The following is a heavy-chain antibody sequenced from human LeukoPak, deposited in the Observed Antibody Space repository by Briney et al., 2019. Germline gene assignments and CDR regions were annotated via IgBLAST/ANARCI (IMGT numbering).Heavy chain of an antibody. CDR3: NTGGPGGGFDY. Sequence: GGSLRLSCAASAFTFSNAWMSWVRQAPGKGLEWVGRIKSKTDGGTTDYAAPVKGRFTILRDDSKNMLYLQMNSLKAEDTAVYYCNTGGPGGGFDYWGQGTLVTVSS. CDR2: IKSKTDGGTT. D-gene: IGHD3-10*01. V-gene: IGHV3-15*01. CDR1: AFTFSNAW. J-gene: IGHJ4*02.